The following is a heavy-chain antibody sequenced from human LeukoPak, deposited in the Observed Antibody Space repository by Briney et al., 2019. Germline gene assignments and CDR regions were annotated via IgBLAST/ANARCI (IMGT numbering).Heavy chain of an antibody. J-gene: IGHJ5*02. V-gene: IGHV3-23*01. Sequence: GGSLRLSCAASGFTFSSYAMSWVRQAPGKGLEWVSAISGSGGSTYYADSVKGRFTISRDISKTTLYLQMNSLRAEDTAVYYCAKGTARPGTVGFDPWGQGTLVTVSS. CDR1: GFTFSSYA. CDR2: ISGSGGST. CDR3: AKGTARPGTVGFDP. D-gene: IGHD6-6*01.